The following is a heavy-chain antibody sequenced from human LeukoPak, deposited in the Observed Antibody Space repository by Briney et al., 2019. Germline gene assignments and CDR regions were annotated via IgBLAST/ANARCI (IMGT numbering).Heavy chain of an antibody. CDR1: GFTFSSYA. D-gene: IGHD2-2*01. CDR2: ISGSGGST. J-gene: IGHJ4*02. CDR3: AKSLFVVVPAAVDFDY. V-gene: IGHV3-23*01. Sequence: GGSLRLSCAASGFTFSSYAMSWVRQAPGKALEWVSAISGSGGSTYYADSVKGRFTISRDNSKNTLYLQMNSLRAEDTAVYYCAKSLFVVVPAAVDFDYWGQGTLVTVSS.